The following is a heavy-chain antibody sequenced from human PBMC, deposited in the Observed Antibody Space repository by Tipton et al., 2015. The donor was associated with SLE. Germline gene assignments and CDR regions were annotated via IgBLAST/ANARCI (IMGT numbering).Heavy chain of an antibody. D-gene: IGHD2-8*01. Sequence: SLRLSCAASGFTFSSYGMHWVRQAPGKGLEWVAFIRYDGSNKYYADSVKGRFTISRDNSKNTLYLQMNSLRAEDTAVYYCAKDKSTVYASYYFDYWGQGTLVTVSS. CDR3: AKDKSTVYASYYFDY. CDR1: GFTFSSYG. V-gene: IGHV3-30*02. J-gene: IGHJ4*02. CDR2: IRYDGSNK.